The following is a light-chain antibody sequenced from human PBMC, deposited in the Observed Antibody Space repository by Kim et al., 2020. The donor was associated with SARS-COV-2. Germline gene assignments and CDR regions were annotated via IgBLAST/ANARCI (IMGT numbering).Light chain of an antibody. CDR2: GAS. J-gene: IGKJ1*01. Sequence: SLGERAPLACRARQSVSDNLAWYQQKPGQAPRLLIYGASTRATGSPARLRGSGSGKEFNLTISSRQSEDSAVYYCKQYEDWPPWTFGQGTKVDIK. V-gene: IGKV3-15*01. CDR1: QSVSDN. CDR3: KQYEDWPPWT.